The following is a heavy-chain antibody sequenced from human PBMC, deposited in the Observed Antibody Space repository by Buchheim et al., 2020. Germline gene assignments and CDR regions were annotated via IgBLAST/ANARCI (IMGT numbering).Heavy chain of an antibody. V-gene: IGHV1-69*06. D-gene: IGHD1-26*01. CDR3: ASDGGTFVGASGY. CDR2: IIPNLGTT. Sequence: QVQLVQSGAEVKKPESSVRVSCKTSGGTFSDYYISWVRQAPGQGLEWMGGIIPNLGTTKYAQKFQGTVTFTADRSTRTAYMERSSLKSEETAGYYCASDGGTFVGASGYWGQGTL. CDR1: GGTFSDYY. J-gene: IGHJ4*02.